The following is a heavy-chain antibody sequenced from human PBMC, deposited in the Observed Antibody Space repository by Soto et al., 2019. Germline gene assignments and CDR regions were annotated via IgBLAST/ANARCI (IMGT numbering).Heavy chain of an antibody. CDR2: VYDIDGT. J-gene: IGHJ3*02. Sequence: VQLVESGGGLIQTGGPLRLSCVASGLIVSGKKYMAWVGQAPGKGPEWVSGVYDIDGTYYADPVRGPVTTSIDSSRTTVYLQTRYLRPEDTALYFCATWDLREHAYDIWGQGTMVTVSS. CDR3: ATWDLREHAYDI. V-gene: IGHV3-53*01. CDR1: GLIVSGKKY. D-gene: IGHD1-26*01.